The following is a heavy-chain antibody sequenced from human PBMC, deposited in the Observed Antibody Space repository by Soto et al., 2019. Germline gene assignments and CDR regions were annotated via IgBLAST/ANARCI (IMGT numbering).Heavy chain of an antibody. J-gene: IGHJ5*02. Sequence: PGGSLRLSCAASGFTFSSYAMSWVRQAPGKGLEWVSAISGSGGSTYYADSVKGRFTISRDNSKNTLYLQMNSLRAEDTAVYYCAKDSSVVPAGNWFDPWGQGTLVTVSS. CDR1: GFTFSSYA. D-gene: IGHD2-2*01. V-gene: IGHV3-23*01. CDR2: ISGSGGST. CDR3: AKDSSVVPAGNWFDP.